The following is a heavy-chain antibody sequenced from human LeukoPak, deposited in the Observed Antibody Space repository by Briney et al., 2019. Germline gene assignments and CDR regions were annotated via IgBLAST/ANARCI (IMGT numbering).Heavy chain of an antibody. CDR3: ARESDRIGFDFDY. Sequence: SQTLSLTCAISGDSVSSNSASWNWIRQSPSRGLEWLGRTYYRSKWYYDYTLSVKSRIIINPDTSKNQFPLHLNSVTPEDTAVYYCARESDRIGFDFDYWGQGTLVTVSS. CDR2: TYYRSKWYY. CDR1: GDSVSSNSAS. D-gene: IGHD6-19*01. J-gene: IGHJ4*02. V-gene: IGHV6-1*01.